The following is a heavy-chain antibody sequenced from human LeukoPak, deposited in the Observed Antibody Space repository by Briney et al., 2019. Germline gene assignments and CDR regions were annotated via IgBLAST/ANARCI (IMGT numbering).Heavy chain of an antibody. J-gene: IGHJ5*02. Sequence: SVKVSCKASGGTFSSYAISWVRQAPGQGLEWMGGIIPIFGTANYAQKFQGRVTITADESTSTAYMELSSLRSEGTAVYYCARETLYYDILTGHHPFDPWGQGTLVTVSS. CDR3: ARETLYYDILTGHHPFDP. CDR2: IIPIFGTA. CDR1: GGTFSSYA. V-gene: IGHV1-69*13. D-gene: IGHD3-9*01.